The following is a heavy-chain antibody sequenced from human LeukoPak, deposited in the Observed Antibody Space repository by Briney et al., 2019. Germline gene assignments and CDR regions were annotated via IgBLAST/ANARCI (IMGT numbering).Heavy chain of an antibody. V-gene: IGHV3-21*01. CDR1: GFTFSSYS. J-gene: IGHJ4*02. CDR2: ISSSSSYI. CDR3: ARDTLRYFDWPYFDY. Sequence: GGSLRLSCAASGFTFSSYSMNWVRQAPGKGLEWVSSISSSSSYIYYADSVKGRFTISRDNAKNSLHLQMNSLRAEDTAVYYCARDTLRYFDWPYFDYWGQGTLVTVSS. D-gene: IGHD3-9*01.